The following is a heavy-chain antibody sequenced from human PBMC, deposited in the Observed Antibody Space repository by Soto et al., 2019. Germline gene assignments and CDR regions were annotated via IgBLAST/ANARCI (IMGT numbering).Heavy chain of an antibody. Sequence: GGSLRLSCAVSGLTFRSYSMNWVRQAPGKGLEWISYISGSGDTIYYADSVKGRFTISRDNAKNSLYLQMSSLTDEDTAVYYCARHGPHGRVQVGYYYGMDVWGQGTTVTVSS. D-gene: IGHD1-1*01. V-gene: IGHV3-48*02. CDR2: ISGSGDTI. J-gene: IGHJ6*02. CDR1: GLTFRSYS. CDR3: ARHGPHGRVQVGYYYGMDV.